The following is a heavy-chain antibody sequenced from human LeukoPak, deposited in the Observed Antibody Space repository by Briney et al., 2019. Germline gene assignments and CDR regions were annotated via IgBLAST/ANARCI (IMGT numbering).Heavy chain of an antibody. CDR1: GFTFSGYG. J-gene: IGHJ4*02. D-gene: IGHD3/OR15-3a*01. CDR2: IWYDGSNK. CDR3: AKDRTQSRDYLDY. Sequence: GGSLRLSCAASGFTFSGYGMHWVRQAPGKGLEWVAAIWYDGSNKDYADSVKGRFTISRDNSKYTLYLQMNSLRAEGTAVYYCAKDRTQSRDYLDYWGRGTLVTVSS. V-gene: IGHV3-33*06.